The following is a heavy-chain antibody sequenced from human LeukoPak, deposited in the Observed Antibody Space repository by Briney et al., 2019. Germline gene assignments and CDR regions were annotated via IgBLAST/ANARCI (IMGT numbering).Heavy chain of an antibody. Sequence: SETLSLTCTVSGGSISSYYWSWIRQPPGKGLEWIGYIYYSGSTNYNPSLKSRVTISVDTSKNQFSLKLSSVTAADTAVYYCARHGDYVSIHDAFDIWGQGTMVTVSS. J-gene: IGHJ3*02. CDR2: IYYSGST. D-gene: IGHD4-17*01. CDR3: ARHGDYVSIHDAFDI. V-gene: IGHV4-59*01. CDR1: GGSISSYY.